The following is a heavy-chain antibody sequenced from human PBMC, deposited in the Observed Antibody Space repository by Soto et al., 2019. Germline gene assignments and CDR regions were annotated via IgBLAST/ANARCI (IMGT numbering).Heavy chain of an antibody. J-gene: IGHJ6*03. CDR3: ARQHYYGSGSQTYYYYYYMDV. CDR1: GGSFSGYY. V-gene: IGHV4-34*01. Sequence: QVQLQQWGAGLLKPSETLSLTCAVYGGSFSGYYWSWIRQPPGKGLEWIGEINHSGSTNYNPSLKSRVTITVDTSKNQFSLKLSSVTAADTAVYSCARQHYYGSGSQTYYYYYYMDVWGKGTTVTVSS. D-gene: IGHD3-10*01. CDR2: INHSGST.